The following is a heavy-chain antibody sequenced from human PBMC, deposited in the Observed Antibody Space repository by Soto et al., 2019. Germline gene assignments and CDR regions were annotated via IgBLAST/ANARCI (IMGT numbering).Heavy chain of an antibody. D-gene: IGHD2-8*02. CDR3: ARDKITGLFDY. CDR2: IYDSGT. J-gene: IGHJ4*02. Sequence: SETLSLTCAVSGVSISSHFWSWIRQPPGKGLEWIGYIYDSGTNYNPSLKSRLTMSIDTSRNQFSLKLSSVTAADTAVYYCARDKITGLFDYWGQGTLVTVSS. V-gene: IGHV4-59*11. CDR1: GVSISSHF.